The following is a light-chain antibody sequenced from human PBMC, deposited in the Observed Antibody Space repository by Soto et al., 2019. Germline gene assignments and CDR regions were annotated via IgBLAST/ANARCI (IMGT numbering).Light chain of an antibody. CDR3: EQYGSSPRT. CDR1: QSVSSNY. J-gene: IGKJ1*01. V-gene: IGKV3-20*01. CDR2: GIS. Sequence: VLAPSPGTPFFSPGERAPLSCRASQSVSSNYFAWYQQKPGQAPTLLIYGISSRATGIPDRFSGSGSGTDFTLTISRLEPEDFAVYYCEQYGSSPRTFGQGTKVDIK.